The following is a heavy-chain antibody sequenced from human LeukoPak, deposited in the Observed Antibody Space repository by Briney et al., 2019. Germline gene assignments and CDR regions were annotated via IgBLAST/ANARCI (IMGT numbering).Heavy chain of an antibody. Sequence: SGGSLSLFCAASGFTLSSYWMRWVRQAPGGGLECVANIKQDESEKYYVDSVKDRFTIYRDNAKNSLYLQMNSLRAEDTAVYYCARDSGRGKQWLVTARAFDIWGQGTMVTVSS. CDR3: ARDSGRGKQWLVTARAFDI. D-gene: IGHD6-19*01. CDR1: GFTLSSYW. J-gene: IGHJ3*02. CDR2: IKQDESEK. V-gene: IGHV3-7*01.